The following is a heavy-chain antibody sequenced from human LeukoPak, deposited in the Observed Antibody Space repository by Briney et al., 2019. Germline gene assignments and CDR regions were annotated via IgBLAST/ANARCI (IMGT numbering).Heavy chain of an antibody. CDR1: GVSISNYY. D-gene: IGHD4-11*01. V-gene: IGHV4-59*08. CDR2: IYSSGSA. Sequence: SETLSLTCTVSGVSISNYYWSWIRQPPGKGLEWIGYIYSSGSANYNPSLKSRVTISVDTSKNQFSLKLSSVTAADTAVYYCARGTTDFDYWGQGTLVTVSS. J-gene: IGHJ4*02. CDR3: ARGTTDFDY.